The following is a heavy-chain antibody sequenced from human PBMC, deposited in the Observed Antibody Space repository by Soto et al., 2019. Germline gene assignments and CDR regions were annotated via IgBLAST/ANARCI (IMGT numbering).Heavy chain of an antibody. CDR2: MNPNSGNT. V-gene: IGHV1-8*01. Sequence: GASVKVSCKASGYTFTSYDINWVRQATGQGLEWMGWMNPNSGNTGYAQKFQGRVTMTRDTSISTAYMELSSLRSEDTAVYYCARVKGITIFRVVTQGSRGMLVWGQGTTVTV. D-gene: IGHD3-3*01. CDR1: GYTFTSYD. CDR3: ARVKGITIFRVVTQGSRGMLV. J-gene: IGHJ6*02.